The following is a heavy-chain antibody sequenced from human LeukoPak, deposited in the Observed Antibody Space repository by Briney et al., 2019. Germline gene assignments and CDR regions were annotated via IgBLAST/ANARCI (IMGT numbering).Heavy chain of an antibody. CDR1: GGSISSSSYY. V-gene: IGHV4-39*01. J-gene: IGHJ6*03. CDR3: ASYSSSWYRVVYYYMDV. Sequence: SETLSLTCTVSGGSISSSSYYWGWIRQPPGKGLEWIGSIYYSGSTYYNPSLKSRVTISVDTSKNQFSLKLSSVTAADTAVYYCASYSSSWYRVVYYYMDVWGKGTTVTISS. CDR2: IYYSGST. D-gene: IGHD6-13*01.